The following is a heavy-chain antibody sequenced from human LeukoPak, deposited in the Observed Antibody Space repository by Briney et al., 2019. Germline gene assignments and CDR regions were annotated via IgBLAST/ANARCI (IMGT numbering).Heavy chain of an antibody. J-gene: IGHJ4*02. CDR3: ARHLRVGRIAPFDF. CDR1: GYWFTSYW. V-gene: IGHV5-51*01. D-gene: IGHD1-26*01. CDR2: IYPGDSDT. Sequence: GESLKISCEGSGYWFTSYWIGWVRQMPGKGLEWMGVIYPGDSDTIYSPSFQGQVTISVDKSVRTAYLQWSRLKGSDTAIYYCARHLRVGRIAPFDFWGQGTLVTVSS.